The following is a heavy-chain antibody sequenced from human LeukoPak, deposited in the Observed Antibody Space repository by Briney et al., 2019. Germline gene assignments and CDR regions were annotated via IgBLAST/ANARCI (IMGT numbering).Heavy chain of an antibody. CDR2: ISGSGGST. CDR1: GFTFSSYA. CDR3: AKDSLGWGLWYFDY. V-gene: IGHV3-23*01. J-gene: IGHJ4*02. Sequence: GGSLRLSCAASGFTFSSYAMSWARQAPGKGLEWVSAISGSGGSTYYADSVKGRFTISRDNSKNTLYLQMNSLRAEDTAVYYCAKDSLGWGLWYFDYWGQGTLVTVSS. D-gene: IGHD1-26*01.